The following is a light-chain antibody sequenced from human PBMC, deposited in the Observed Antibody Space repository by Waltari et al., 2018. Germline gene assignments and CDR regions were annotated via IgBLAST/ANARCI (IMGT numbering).Light chain of an antibody. V-gene: IGKV2-28*01. CDR2: LGS. J-gene: IGKJ3*01. Sequence: DIVMTQSPLSLPVTPGEPASISCMSSQSLLHSNGYNYLDWYLQKPGQSPQLLIYLGSNRASGVPDRFSGSGSGTDFTLKISRVEAEDVGVYYCMQALQTPPAFTFGPGTKVDIK. CDR3: MQALQTPPAFT. CDR1: QSLLHSNGYNY.